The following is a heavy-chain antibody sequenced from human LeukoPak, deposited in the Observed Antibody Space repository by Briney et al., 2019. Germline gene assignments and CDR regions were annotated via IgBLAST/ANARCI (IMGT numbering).Heavy chain of an antibody. CDR3: ARGPPTSRSGAHFDY. J-gene: IGHJ4*02. D-gene: IGHD5-12*01. CDR1: GYTFSVYY. CDR2: VVPSSGGT. Sequence: GAAVKVSCKASGYTFSVYYIHWLRQAPGQGLEWMGWVVPSSGGTNYAQKFRDRVTMTRDTSIDTAYMELSSLTYDDTAIYYCARGPPTSRSGAHFDYWGQGSLVTVSP. V-gene: IGHV1-2*02.